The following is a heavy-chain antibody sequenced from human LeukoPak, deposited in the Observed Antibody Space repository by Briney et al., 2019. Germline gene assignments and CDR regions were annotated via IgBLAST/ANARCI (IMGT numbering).Heavy chain of an antibody. CDR2: MYYSGST. D-gene: IGHD3-10*01. CDR3: GRAGGFTIVRGAVNNWFDP. J-gene: IGHJ5*02. Sequence: SETLSLTCTVSGDSISSSGYYWGWIRQPPGKGLEWIGSMYYSGSTYYNPSLKSRVTISLDTSKNQFSLKLSSVTAADTAVYYCGRAGGFTIVRGAVNNWFDPWGQGTLVTVSS. V-gene: IGHV4-39*07. CDR1: GDSISSSGYY.